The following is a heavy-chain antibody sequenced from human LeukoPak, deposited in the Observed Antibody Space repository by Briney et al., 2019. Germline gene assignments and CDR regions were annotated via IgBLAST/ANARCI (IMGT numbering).Heavy chain of an antibody. D-gene: IGHD3-3*01. J-gene: IGHJ4*02. CDR1: GYTFTSYG. Sequence: ASVKVSCKASGYTFTSYGISWVRRAPGQGLEWMGWISAYNGNTNYAQKLQGRVTMTTDTSTSTAYMELRSPRSDDTAVYYCARRGYDFWSGLLSGYFDYWGQGTLVTVSS. CDR3: ARRGYDFWSGLLSGYFDY. V-gene: IGHV1-18*01. CDR2: ISAYNGNT.